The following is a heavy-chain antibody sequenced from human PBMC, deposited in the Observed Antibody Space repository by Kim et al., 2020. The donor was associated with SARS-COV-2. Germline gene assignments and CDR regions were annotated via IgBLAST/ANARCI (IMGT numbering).Heavy chain of an antibody. D-gene: IGHD2-2*01. Sequence: SETLSLTCAVYGGSFSGYYWSWIRQPPGKGLEWIGEINHSGSTNYNPSLKSRVTISVDTSNNQFSLKLSSVTAADTAVYYCARVEDIVVVPAAQVGYFQHWGQGTLVTVSS. CDR2: INHSGST. V-gene: IGHV4-34*01. CDR1: GGSFSGYY. CDR3: ARVEDIVVVPAAQVGYFQH. J-gene: IGHJ1*01.